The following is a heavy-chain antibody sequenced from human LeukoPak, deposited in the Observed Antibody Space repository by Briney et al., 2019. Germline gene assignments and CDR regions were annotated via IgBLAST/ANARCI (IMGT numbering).Heavy chain of an antibody. J-gene: IGHJ4*02. CDR2: ISGSGGST. D-gene: IGHD6-13*01. Sequence: GGSLRLSCAASGFTFSSYAMSWVRQAPGKGLEWVSAISGSGGSTYSADSVKGRFTISRDNSKNTLYLQMNSLRAEDTDVYYCAKDSRTTYDSSWLYYFDSWGQGTLVTVSS. CDR3: AKDSRTTYDSSWLYYFDS. V-gene: IGHV3-23*01. CDR1: GFTFSSYA.